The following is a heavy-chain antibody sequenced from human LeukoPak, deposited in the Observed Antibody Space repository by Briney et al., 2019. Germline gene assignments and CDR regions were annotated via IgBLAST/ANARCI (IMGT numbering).Heavy chain of an antibody. D-gene: IGHD6-6*01. CDR2: ISSSSSYI. CDR3: ARDFPIAATNFDY. J-gene: IGHJ4*02. CDR1: GFTFSSYS. V-gene: IGHV3-21*04. Sequence: GGSLRLSCAASGFTFSSYSMNWVRQAPGKGLEWVSSISSSSSYIYYADSVKGRFTISRDNAKNSLYLQMNSLRAEDTAVYYCARDFPIAATNFDYWGQGTLVTVSS.